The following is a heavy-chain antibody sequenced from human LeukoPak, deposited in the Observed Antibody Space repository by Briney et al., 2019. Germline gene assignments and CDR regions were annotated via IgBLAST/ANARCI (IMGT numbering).Heavy chain of an antibody. J-gene: IGHJ4*02. V-gene: IGHV3-11*01. CDR2: ISSSGSTI. CDR3: ARDPARTAAAATSGYFDY. Sequence: GGSLRLSCAASGFTFSDYYMSWIRQAPGKGLEWVSYISSSGSTIYYADSVKGRFTISRDNAKNSLYLQMNSLRAEDTAVYYCARDPARTAAAATSGYFDYWGQGTLVTVSS. D-gene: IGHD6-13*01. CDR1: GFTFSDYY.